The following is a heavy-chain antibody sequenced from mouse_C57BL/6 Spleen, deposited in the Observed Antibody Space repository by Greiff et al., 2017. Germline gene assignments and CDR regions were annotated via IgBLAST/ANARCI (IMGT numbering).Heavy chain of an antibody. CDR1: GYTFTSYW. V-gene: IGHV1-7*01. Sequence: VQLVESGAELAKPGASVKLSCKASGYTFTSYWMHWVKQRPGQGLEWIGYINPSSGYTKSNQKFKDKATLTADKSSSKAYMQLSRLTYEDSAVYYGARNYDYDRVYYAMDYWGQGTSVTVSS. CDR3: ARNYDYDRVYYAMDY. D-gene: IGHD2-4*01. J-gene: IGHJ4*01. CDR2: INPSSGYT.